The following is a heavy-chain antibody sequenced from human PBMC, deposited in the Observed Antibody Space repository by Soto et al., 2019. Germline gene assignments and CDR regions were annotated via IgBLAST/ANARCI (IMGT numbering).Heavy chain of an antibody. D-gene: IGHD5-18*01. Sequence: QVQLVESGGGVVQPGRSLRLSCAASGFTFSSYGMHWVRQAPGNGLEWVAVISYDGSNKYYADSVKGRFTISRDNSKNTLYQQMNSLRAEDTAVYYCAKGLTDVDTAMVKAYWGQGTLVTVSS. CDR2: ISYDGSNK. J-gene: IGHJ4*02. CDR3: AKGLTDVDTAMVKAY. V-gene: IGHV3-30*18. CDR1: GFTFSSYG.